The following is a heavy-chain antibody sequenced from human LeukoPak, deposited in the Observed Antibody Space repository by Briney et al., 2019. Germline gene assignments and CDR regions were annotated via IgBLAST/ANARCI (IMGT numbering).Heavy chain of an antibody. CDR2: IIPIFGTA. D-gene: IGHD5-24*01. J-gene: IGHJ5*02. CDR1: GGTFSSYA. Sequence: SVKVSCKASGGTFSSYAISWVRQAPGQGLERMGGIIPIFGTANYAQKFQGRVTITTDESTSTAYMELSSLRSEDTAVYYCASPPEEDGYNSGFVSWGQGTLVTVSS. CDR3: ASPPEEDGYNSGFVS. V-gene: IGHV1-69*05.